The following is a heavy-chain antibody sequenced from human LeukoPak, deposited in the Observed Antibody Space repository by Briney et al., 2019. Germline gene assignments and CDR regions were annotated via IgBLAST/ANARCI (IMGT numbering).Heavy chain of an antibody. D-gene: IGHD4-17*01. Sequence: GGSLRLSCAASGFTFINAWMAWVRQAPGKGLEWVANIKQDGSEKYYVDSVKGRFTISRDNAKNSLYLQMNSLRAEDTAVYYCARDFNYNDYGDYGGLDYWGQGTLVTVSS. CDR1: GFTFINAW. CDR2: IKQDGSEK. J-gene: IGHJ4*02. V-gene: IGHV3-7*01. CDR3: ARDFNYNDYGDYGGLDY.